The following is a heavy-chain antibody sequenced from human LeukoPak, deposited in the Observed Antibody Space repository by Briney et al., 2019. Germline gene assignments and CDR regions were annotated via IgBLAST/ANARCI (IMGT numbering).Heavy chain of an antibody. V-gene: IGHV3-48*04. CDR3: ARDSSDSSLDY. D-gene: IGHD3-22*01. CDR2: ISSSSSTI. Sequence: PGGSLRLSCAASGFTFSHYSINWVRQAPGKGLEWISYISSSSSTIYYADSVKGRFTISRDNAKNSLYLQMNSLRAEDTAVYYCARDSSDSSLDYWGRGTLVTVSS. J-gene: IGHJ4*02. CDR1: GFTFSHYS.